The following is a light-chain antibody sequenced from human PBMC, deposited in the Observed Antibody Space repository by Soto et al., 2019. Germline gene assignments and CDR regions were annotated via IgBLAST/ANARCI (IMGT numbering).Light chain of an antibody. J-gene: IGKJ1*01. V-gene: IGKV1-6*01. CDR1: QGIRND. CDR3: LHDYNYPRT. Sequence: AIQMTQSPSSLSASVGDRVTITCRASQGIRNDLGWYQQKPGKAPNLLIYAASNLESGVPSRFSGSGSGTAFTLTISRLQPEDFATYFCLHDYNYPRTFGQGTKVERK. CDR2: AAS.